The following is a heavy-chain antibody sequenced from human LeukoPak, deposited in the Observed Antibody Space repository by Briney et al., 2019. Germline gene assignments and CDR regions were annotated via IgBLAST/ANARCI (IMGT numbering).Heavy chain of an antibody. V-gene: IGHV3-30*02. CDR3: AKGSSGWTYYFDY. CDR1: GFTFSDYY. Sequence: PGGSLRLSCAASGFTFSDYYMSWIRQAPGKGLEWVAFIRCDGSNEYADSVKGRFTISRDNSKNTLYLQMNTLRSEDTAVYYCAKGSSGWTYYFDYWGQGTLVTVSS. J-gene: IGHJ4*02. CDR2: IRCDGSNE. D-gene: IGHD6-19*01.